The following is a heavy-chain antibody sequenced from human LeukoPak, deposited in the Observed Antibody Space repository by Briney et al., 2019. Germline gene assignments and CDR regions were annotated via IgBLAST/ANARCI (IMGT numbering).Heavy chain of an antibody. J-gene: IGHJ5*02. Sequence: SVKVSCKASGGTFSGYAISWVRQAPGQGLEWMGGIIPIFGTANYAQKFRGRVTMTRDTSTSTVFMELSSLRSEDTAVYYCARALGRSISSPWFDPWGQGTLVTVSS. V-gene: IGHV1-69*05. CDR2: IIPIFGTA. CDR1: GGTFSGYA. CDR3: ARALGRSISSPWFDP. D-gene: IGHD6-6*01.